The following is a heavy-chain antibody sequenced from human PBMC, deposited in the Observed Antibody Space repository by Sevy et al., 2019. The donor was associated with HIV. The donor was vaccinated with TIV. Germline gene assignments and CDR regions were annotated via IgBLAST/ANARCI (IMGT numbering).Heavy chain of an antibody. CDR3: ASVGHSTSWDFDP. CDR1: GGSISSFD. V-gene: IGHV4-59*08. CDR2: IHSSGST. J-gene: IGHJ5*02. D-gene: IGHD2-2*01. Sequence: SETLSLTCTVSGGSISSFDWSWIRQPPGKGLEWIGYIHSSGSTNYNPSLKSRVTISVDTSKNQFSLKLKSVTAADTAGYYCASVGHSTSWDFDPWGQGTLVTVSS.